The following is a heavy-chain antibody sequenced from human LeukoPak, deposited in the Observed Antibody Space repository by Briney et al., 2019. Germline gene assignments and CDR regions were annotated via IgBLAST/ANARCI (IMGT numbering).Heavy chain of an antibody. CDR3: ARDPLGNQQLVASRHYFDY. Sequence: GASVKVSCKASGGTFSSYAISWVRQAPGQGLEWMGRIIPIFGTANYAQKFQGRVTITTDESTSTAYMELSSLRSEDTAVYYCARDPLGNQQLVASRHYFDYWGQGTLVTVSS. CDR2: IIPIFGTA. CDR1: GGTFSSYA. V-gene: IGHV1-69*05. D-gene: IGHD6-13*01. J-gene: IGHJ4*02.